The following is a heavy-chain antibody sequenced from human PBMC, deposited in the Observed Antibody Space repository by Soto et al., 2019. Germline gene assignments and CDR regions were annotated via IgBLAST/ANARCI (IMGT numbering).Heavy chain of an antibody. CDR2: INPSGGST. Sequence: ASVKVSCKASGYTFTSYYIHWVRQAPGQGPEWMGIINPSGGSTTYAQKFQGRVTMTGDTSTSTVYMELSSLRSEDTAVYYCARDGPSGSYYLDYWGQGTLVTVSS. CDR3: ARDGPSGSYYLDY. CDR1: GYTFTSYY. V-gene: IGHV1-46*01. J-gene: IGHJ4*02. D-gene: IGHD1-26*01.